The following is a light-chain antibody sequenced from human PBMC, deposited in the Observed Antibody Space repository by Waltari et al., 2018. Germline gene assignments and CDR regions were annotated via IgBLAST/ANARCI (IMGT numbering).Light chain of an antibody. J-gene: IGLJ7*01. V-gene: IGLV2-11*01. Sequence: QSALTQPRSVSGSPGQSVTISCSGTSSDVGSYNFVSWYQQHPGNAPKFLIYDVVKRPSGVPDRFSGSKSGNTASLTISGLQTEDESDYYCCSYAGSYTLVFGGGTQLTVL. CDR3: CSYAGSYTLV. CDR1: SSDVGSYNF. CDR2: DVV.